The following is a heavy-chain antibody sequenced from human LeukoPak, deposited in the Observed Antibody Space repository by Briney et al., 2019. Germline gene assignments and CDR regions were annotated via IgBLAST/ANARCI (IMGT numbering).Heavy chain of an antibody. D-gene: IGHD2-2*01. V-gene: IGHV3-7*01. CDR1: GFTFSSYW. Sequence: GGSLRLSCAASGFTFSSYWMSWVRQAPGKGLEWVANIKKDGSEKDYVDSVKGRFTISRDNAKNSLYLQMNSLRAEDTAVYYCARVRGGYCSSTSCSHGMDYWGQGTLVTVSS. CDR2: IKKDGSEK. CDR3: ARVRGGYCSSTSCSHGMDY. J-gene: IGHJ4*02.